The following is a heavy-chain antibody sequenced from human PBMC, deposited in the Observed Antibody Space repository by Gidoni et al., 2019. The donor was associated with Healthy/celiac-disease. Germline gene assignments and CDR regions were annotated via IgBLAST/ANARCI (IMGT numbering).Heavy chain of an antibody. CDR2: INWNGGST. CDR3: ARDRVGYCSGGSCYSGSDY. CDR1: GCTFDAYG. V-gene: IGHV3-20*01. Sequence: EVQLVESGGGVVRPGGSLRLSCPASGCTFDAYGMSWVRPAPGKGLEWVSGINWNGGSTGYADSVKGRFTISRDNAKNSLYLQMNSLRAEDTALYHCARDRVGYCSGGSCYSGSDYWGQGTLVTVSS. J-gene: IGHJ4*02. D-gene: IGHD2-15*01.